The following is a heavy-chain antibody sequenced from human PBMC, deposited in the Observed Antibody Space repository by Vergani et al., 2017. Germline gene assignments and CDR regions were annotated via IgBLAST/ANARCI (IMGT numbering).Heavy chain of an antibody. CDR1: GGTFSSYT. D-gene: IGHD3-3*01. CDR2: IIPILGIA. CDR3: ARDRPYDFWSCYRFDP. V-gene: IGHV1-69*08. J-gene: IGHJ5*02. Sequence: QVQLVQSGAEVKKPGSSAKVSCKASGGTFSSYTISWVRQAPGQGLEWMGRIIPILGIANYAQKFQGRVTITADKSTSTAYMELSSLRSEDTAVYYCARDRPYDFWSCYRFDPWGQGTLVTVSS.